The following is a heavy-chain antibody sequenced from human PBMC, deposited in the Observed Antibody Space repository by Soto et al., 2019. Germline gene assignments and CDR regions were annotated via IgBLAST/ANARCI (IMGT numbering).Heavy chain of an antibody. J-gene: IGHJ4*02. CDR3: ARGGHVVVVTAAFDY. D-gene: IGHD2-21*02. CDR2: INPSGGHT. Sequence: QVQLMQSGAEVKKPGASVKVSCKASGNTFTNYYIHWVRQAPGQGLEWVGTINPSGGHTTYSQNFLGRVTMTRDPSTSPLYMELTSLTSDDPAVYYGARGGHVVVVTAAFDYWGQGTLVTVSS. V-gene: IGHV1-46*01. CDR1: GNTFTNYY.